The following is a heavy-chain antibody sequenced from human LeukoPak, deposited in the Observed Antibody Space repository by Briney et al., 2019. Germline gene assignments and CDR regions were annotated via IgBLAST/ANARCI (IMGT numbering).Heavy chain of an antibody. CDR1: GFTFSSYG. D-gene: IGHD6-19*01. CDR3: AKDFSGWYYFDY. CDR2: ISYDGSNK. J-gene: IGHJ4*02. V-gene: IGHV3-30*18. Sequence: GSLRLSCAASGFTFSSYGMHWVRQAPGKGLEWVAVISYDGSNKYYADSVKGRFTISRDNSKSTLYLQMNSLRAEDTAVYYCAKDFSGWYYFDYWGQGTLVTVSS.